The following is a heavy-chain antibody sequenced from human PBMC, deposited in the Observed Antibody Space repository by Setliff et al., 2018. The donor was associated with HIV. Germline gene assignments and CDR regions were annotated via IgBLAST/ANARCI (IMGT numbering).Heavy chain of an antibody. CDR3: ARDLERYDYVWGSYTPPGYYFDY. Sequence: ASVKVSCKASGYTFTSYYMHWVRQAPGQGLEWMGIINPSGGSKSYAQKFQGRVTMTRDTSTSTVYMELSSLRSEDTAAYYCARDLERYDYVWGSYTPPGYYFDYWGQGTLVTVSS. V-gene: IGHV1-46*01. CDR2: INPSGGSK. CDR1: GYTFTSYY. D-gene: IGHD3-16*01. J-gene: IGHJ4*02.